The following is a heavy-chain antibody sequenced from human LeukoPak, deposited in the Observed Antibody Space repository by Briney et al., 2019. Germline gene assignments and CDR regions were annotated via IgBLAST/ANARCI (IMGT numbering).Heavy chain of an antibody. V-gene: IGHV4-34*01. D-gene: IGHD3-16*01. Sequence: SETLSLTCAVYGGSFSGYYWGWISQPPSKGLEWIGNIYYSGDTYYNPSLKSRVTISIDTSNNQFSLKLSSVTASDTAVYYCVRLGAVATNWFDPWGQGTLVTVSS. CDR1: GGSFSGYY. CDR3: VRLGAVATNWFDP. CDR2: IYYSGDT. J-gene: IGHJ5*02.